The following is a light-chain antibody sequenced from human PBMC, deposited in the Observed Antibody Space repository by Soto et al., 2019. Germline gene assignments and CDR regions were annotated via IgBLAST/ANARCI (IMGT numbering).Light chain of an antibody. V-gene: IGKV2D-30*01. CDR3: IQSTHPWT. CDR2: KVS. CDR1: QSLVFSNGNTY. Sequence: DVVMTQSPLSLPVTLGQPAPISCRSSQSLVFSNGNTYLNWFQQRPGQSPRRLIYKVSNWVSGVPDRFSGSGSGSDFTLKISRVEPEDVGLYYCIQSTHPWTFGHGTKVEIK. J-gene: IGKJ1*01.